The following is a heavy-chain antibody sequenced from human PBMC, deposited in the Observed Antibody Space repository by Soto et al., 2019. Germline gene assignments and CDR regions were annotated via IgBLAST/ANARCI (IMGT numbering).Heavy chain of an antibody. CDR3: ARSRDGYNLFYDYYYYGMDI. J-gene: IGHJ6*02. V-gene: IGHV5-51*01. D-gene: IGHD5-12*01. CDR2: IYPGDSDT. CDR1: EDSCIIYC. Sequence: PGEFLRMGCRGSEDSCIIYCGGLVLKMPGKGLDWMGTIYPGDSDTRYSPSFQGQVTISADKSISTAYLQWSSLKASDTAMYYCARSRDGYNLFYDYYYYGMDIWGQGTTVTVSS.